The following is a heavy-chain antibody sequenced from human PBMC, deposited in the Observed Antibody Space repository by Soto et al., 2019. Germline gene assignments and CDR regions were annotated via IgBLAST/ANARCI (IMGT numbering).Heavy chain of an antibody. CDR2: IKQDGSEK. J-gene: IGHJ6*02. D-gene: IGHD4-4*01. V-gene: IGHV3-7*05. Sequence: GGSLRLSCAASGLTFSSYGVSWVRTTPGKGLEWVANIKQDGSEKYYVDSVKGRFTISRDNAKNSLYLQMNSLRAEDTAVYYCARDYSNYGRGYYYYGMDVWGQGTTVTVSS. CDR1: GLTFSSYG. CDR3: ARDYSNYGRGYYYYGMDV.